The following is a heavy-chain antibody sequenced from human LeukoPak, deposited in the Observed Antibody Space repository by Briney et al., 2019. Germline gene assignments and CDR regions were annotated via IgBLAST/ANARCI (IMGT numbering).Heavy chain of an antibody. CDR2: IVGSGSSI. CDR1: GFAFSDYY. D-gene: IGHD6-19*01. J-gene: IGHJ4*02. V-gene: IGHV3-11*01. CDR3: ARGYGSGWYKFDY. Sequence: GGSLRLSCAASGFAFSDYYMSWIRQAPGKGLEWVSYIVGSGSSIYYADSVKGRYTISRDNAKNSVYLQMNSLRAEDTAVYYCARGYGSGWYKFDYWGQGTLVTVSS.